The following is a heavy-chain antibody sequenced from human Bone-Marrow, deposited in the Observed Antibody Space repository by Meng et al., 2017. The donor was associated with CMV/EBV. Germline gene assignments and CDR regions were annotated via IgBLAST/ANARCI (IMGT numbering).Heavy chain of an antibody. CDR1: GGTFSSYA. V-gene: IGHV1-18*01. D-gene: IGHD3-3*01. J-gene: IGHJ6*02. CDR3: ARGRLGYYDFWSGYYPYYYGMDV. CDR2: IIPILGNT. Sequence: ASVKVSCKASGGTFSSYAISWVRQAPGQGLEWMGGIIPILGNTNYAQKLQGRVTMTTDTSTSTAYMELRSLRSDDTAVYYCARGRLGYYDFWSGYYPYYYGMDVWGQGTTVTVSS.